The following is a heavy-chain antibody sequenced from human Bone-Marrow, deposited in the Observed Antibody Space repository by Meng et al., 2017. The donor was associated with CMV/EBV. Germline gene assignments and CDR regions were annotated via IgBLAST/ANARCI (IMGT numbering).Heavy chain of an antibody. CDR1: GFTFSSYS. CDR3: ARDCSSTSCYLDFDY. J-gene: IGHJ4*02. Sequence: GGSLRLSCAASGFTFSSYSMNWVRQAPGKGLEWVSSISSSSSYIYYADSVKGRFTISRDNAKNTLYLQMNSLRAEDTAVYYCARDCSSTSCYLDFDYWGQGTLVTVSS. CDR2: ISSSSSYI. D-gene: IGHD2-2*01. V-gene: IGHV3-21*01.